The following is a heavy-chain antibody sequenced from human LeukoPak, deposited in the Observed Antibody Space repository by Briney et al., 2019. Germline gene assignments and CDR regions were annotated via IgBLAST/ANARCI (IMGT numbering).Heavy chain of an antibody. Sequence: SVKVSCKASGGTFSSYAISWVRQAPGQGLEWMGRIIPILGIANYAQKFQGRVTITADKSTSTAYMGLSSLRSEDTAVYYCARANRTIYYYYGMDVWGQGITVTVSS. V-gene: IGHV1-69*04. CDR2: IIPILGIA. J-gene: IGHJ6*01. D-gene: IGHD2-8*01. CDR1: GGTFSSYA. CDR3: ARANRTIYYYYGMDV.